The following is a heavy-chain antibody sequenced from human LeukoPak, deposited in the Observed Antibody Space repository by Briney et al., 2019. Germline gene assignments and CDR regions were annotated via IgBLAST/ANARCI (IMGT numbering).Heavy chain of an antibody. CDR1: GFTFSSYG. Sequence: QPGGSLRLSCAASGFTFSSYGMHWVHQAPGKGLEWVAVIPYDGSNKYYADSVKGRFTISRDNSKNTLYLQMNSLRAEDTAVYYCAKDRYYYDSSGYLFDYWGQGTLVTVSS. V-gene: IGHV3-30*18. D-gene: IGHD3-22*01. CDR2: IPYDGSNK. J-gene: IGHJ4*02. CDR3: AKDRYYYDSSGYLFDY.